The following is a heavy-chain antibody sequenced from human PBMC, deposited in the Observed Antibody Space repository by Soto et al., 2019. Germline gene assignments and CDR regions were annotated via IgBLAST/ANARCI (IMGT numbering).Heavy chain of an antibody. Sequence: QVQLVESGGGVVQPGRSLRLSCAASGFTFSSYAMHWVRQAPGKGLEWVAVISYDGSNKYYADSVKGRFTISRDNSKNTLYLQMNSLRAEDTAVYYCARDPGDYYDSSGQGPDYWGQGTLVTVSS. CDR3: ARDPGDYYDSSGQGPDY. CDR2: ISYDGSNK. V-gene: IGHV3-30-3*01. CDR1: GFTFSSYA. J-gene: IGHJ4*02. D-gene: IGHD3-22*01.